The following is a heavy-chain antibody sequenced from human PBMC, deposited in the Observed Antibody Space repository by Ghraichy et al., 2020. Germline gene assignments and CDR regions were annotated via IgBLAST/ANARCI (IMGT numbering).Heavy chain of an antibody. Sequence: GGSLRLSCAASGFTFSSYAMSWVRQAPGKGLEWVSAISGSGGSTYYADSVKGRFTISRDNSKNTLYLQMNSLRAEDTAVYYCAKDLLEWELLALDYWGQGTLVTVSS. CDR1: GFTFSSYA. D-gene: IGHD1-26*01. J-gene: IGHJ4*02. CDR2: ISGSGGST. CDR3: AKDLLEWELLALDY. V-gene: IGHV3-23*01.